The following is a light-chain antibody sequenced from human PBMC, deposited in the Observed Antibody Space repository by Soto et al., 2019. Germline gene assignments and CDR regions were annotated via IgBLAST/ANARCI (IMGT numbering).Light chain of an antibody. J-gene: IGLJ1*01. CDR3: SSYAGSKNYV. CDR1: SSDVGGYKY. V-gene: IGLV2-8*01. CDR2: AVN. Sequence: QSALTQPPSASGSPGQSVTISCTGTSSDVGGYKYVSWYQQYPGKAPKLMIYAVNKRPSGVPDRFSGSKSGNTASLTVSGLQAEDEADYYCSSYAGSKNYVFGTGTKVTVL.